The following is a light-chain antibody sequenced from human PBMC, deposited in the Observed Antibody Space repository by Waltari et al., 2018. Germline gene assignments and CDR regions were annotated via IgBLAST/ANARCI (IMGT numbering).Light chain of an antibody. CDR3: QQANNFPRT. CDR2: AAS. CDR1: QNICNW. J-gene: IGKJ1*01. Sequence: DIQMTQPPSFVPAFVGDRVTISCRASQNICNWLAWYQQKPGQAPKLLIYAASSLQSGVPSRFSGTGSGTDFTLTISSLQPEDFATYYCQQANNFPRTFGQGTKVEI. V-gene: IGKV1-12*01.